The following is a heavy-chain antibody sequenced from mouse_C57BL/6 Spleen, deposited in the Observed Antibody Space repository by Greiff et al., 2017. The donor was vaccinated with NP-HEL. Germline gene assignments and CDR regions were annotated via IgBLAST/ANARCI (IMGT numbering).Heavy chain of an antibody. J-gene: IGHJ2*01. D-gene: IGHD2-1*01. CDR2: IDPSDSET. CDR3: ARRENYGNYDY. V-gene: IGHV1-52*01. Sequence: QVQLQQPGAELVRPGSSVKLSCKASGYTFTSYWMHWVKQRPIQGLEWIGNIDPSDSETHYNQKFKDKATLTVDKSSSTAYMQLISLTSEDSAVYYCARRENYGNYDYWGQGTTLTVSS. CDR1: GYTFTSYW.